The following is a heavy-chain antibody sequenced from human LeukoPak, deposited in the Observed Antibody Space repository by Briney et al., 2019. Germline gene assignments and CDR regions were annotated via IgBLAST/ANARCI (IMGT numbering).Heavy chain of an antibody. CDR1: GGTFSSYA. V-gene: IGHV1-69*04. CDR2: IIPILGIA. J-gene: IGHJ3*02. Sequence: SVKVSCKASGGTFSSYAISWVRQAPGQGLEWMGRIIPILGIANYAQKFQGRVTITADKSTSTAYMELSSLRSEDTAVYYCARAPQVGATRVTAFDIWGQGTMVTVSS. D-gene: IGHD1-26*01. CDR3: ARAPQVGATRVTAFDI.